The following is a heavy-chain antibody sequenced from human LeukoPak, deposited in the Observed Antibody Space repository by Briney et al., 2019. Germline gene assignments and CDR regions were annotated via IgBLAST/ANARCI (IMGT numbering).Heavy chain of an antibody. CDR2: IYTSGST. Sequence: PSETLSLTCTVSGGSISSYYWSWIRQPAGKGLEWIGRIYTSGSTNYNPSLKSRFTMSVDTSKNQFPLRLSSVTAADTAVYYCARELSGIYYAFDIWGQGTMVTVSS. CDR3: ARELSGIYYAFDI. J-gene: IGHJ3*02. V-gene: IGHV4-4*07. CDR1: GGSISSYY. D-gene: IGHD1-26*01.